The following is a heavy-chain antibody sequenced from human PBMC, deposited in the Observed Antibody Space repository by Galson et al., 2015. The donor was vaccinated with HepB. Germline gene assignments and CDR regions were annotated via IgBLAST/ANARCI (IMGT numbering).Heavy chain of an antibody. J-gene: IGHJ3*02. CDR2: IRSKANSYAT. CDR1: GFTFSGSA. Sequence: SLRLSCAASGFTFSGSAMHWVRQASGKGLEWVGRIRSKANSYATAYAASVKGRFTISRDDSKNTAYLQMNSLKTEDTAVYYCWSTTYYDFWSGYPLDAFDIWGQGTMVTVSS. D-gene: IGHD3-3*01. CDR3: WSTTYYDFWSGYPLDAFDI. V-gene: IGHV3-73*01.